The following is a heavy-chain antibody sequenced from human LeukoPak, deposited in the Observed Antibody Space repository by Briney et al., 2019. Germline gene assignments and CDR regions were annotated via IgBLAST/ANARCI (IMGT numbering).Heavy chain of an antibody. CDR3: ARMVGALYSSSWYFSGNWFDP. V-gene: IGHV3-11*01. CDR1: GFTFSDYY. D-gene: IGHD6-13*01. Sequence: GGSLRLSCAASGFTFSDYYMSWIRQAPGKGLEWVSYISSSGSTIYYADSVKGRFTISRDNAKNSLYLQMNSLRAEDTAVYYCARMVGALYSSSWYFSGNWFDPWGQGTLVTVSS. CDR2: ISSSGSTI. J-gene: IGHJ5*02.